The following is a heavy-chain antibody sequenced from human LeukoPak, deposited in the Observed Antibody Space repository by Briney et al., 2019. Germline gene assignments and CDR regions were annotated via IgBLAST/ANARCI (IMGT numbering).Heavy chain of an antibody. CDR1: GFTFSSYR. CDR2: IKQDGSEK. D-gene: IGHD3-16*01. V-gene: IGHV3-7*01. Sequence: PGGSLRLSCAASGFTFSSYRMSWVRQAPGKGLEWVANIKQDGSEKHYVDSVKGRFTISRDDAKNSLYLQMNSLRAVDTAVYYCATERAGERPRPLLSYYYMDVWGKGTTVTISS. J-gene: IGHJ6*03. CDR3: ATERAGERPRPLLSYYYMDV.